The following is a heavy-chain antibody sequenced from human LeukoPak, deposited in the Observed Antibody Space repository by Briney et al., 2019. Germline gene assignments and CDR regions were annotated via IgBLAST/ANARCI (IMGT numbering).Heavy chain of an antibody. CDR3: ARGGILRYFDYSMYVDY. Sequence: GASVKVSCKASGVTFSSYAISWVRQAPGQGLEWMGGIIPNFGTPNYAQEFQGRVTITADESTSTAYMELSSLRSEDTALYYCARGGILRYFDYSMYVDYWGQGTLVTVSS. CDR1: GVTFSSYA. D-gene: IGHD3-9*01. CDR2: IIPNFGTP. V-gene: IGHV1-69*13. J-gene: IGHJ4*02.